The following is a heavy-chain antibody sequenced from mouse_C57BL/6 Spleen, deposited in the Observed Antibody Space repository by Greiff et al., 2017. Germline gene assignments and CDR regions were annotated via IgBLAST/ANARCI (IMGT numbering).Heavy chain of an antibody. CDR2: ISPNNGGT. V-gene: IGHV1-26*01. D-gene: IGHD1-1*01. CDR1: GYTFTDSY. J-gene: IGHJ3*01. Sequence: VQLQQSGPELVQPGASVKISCKASGYTFTDSYMNWVQQSHGKSLEWIGDISPNNGGTTYNQKFKGKATLTVDKSSSTAYMELRSLTYEDSAVYYCASITTVAPFTYWGQGTLVTVAA. CDR3: ASITTVAPFTY.